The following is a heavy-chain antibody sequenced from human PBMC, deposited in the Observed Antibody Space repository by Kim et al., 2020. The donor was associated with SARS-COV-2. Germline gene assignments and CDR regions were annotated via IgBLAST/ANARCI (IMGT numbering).Heavy chain of an antibody. Sequence: GGSLRLSCAASGFTFSSYSMNWVRQAPGKGLEWVSSISSSSSYIYYADSVKGRFTISRDNAKNSLYLQMNSLRAEDTAVYYCARAGLRSSRRYNWFDPWGQGTLVTVSS. D-gene: IGHD6-6*01. CDR3: ARAGLRSSRRYNWFDP. V-gene: IGHV3-21*01. CDR1: GFTFSSYS. J-gene: IGHJ5*02. CDR2: ISSSSSYI.